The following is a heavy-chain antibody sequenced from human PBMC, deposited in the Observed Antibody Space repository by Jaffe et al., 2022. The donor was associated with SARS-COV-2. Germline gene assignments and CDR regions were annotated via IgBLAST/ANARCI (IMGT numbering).Heavy chain of an antibody. CDR2: ISSNGGST. J-gene: IGHJ4*02. CDR1: GFTFSSYA. CDR3: ARESIVPLRRGAFDY. Sequence: EVQLVESGGGLVQPGGSLRLSCAASGFTFSSYAMHWVRQAPGKGLEYVSAISSNGGSTYYANSVKGRFTISRDNSKNTLYLQMGSLRAEDMAVYYCARESIVPLRRGAFDYWGQGTLVTVSS. V-gene: IGHV3-64*01. D-gene: IGHD6-6*01.